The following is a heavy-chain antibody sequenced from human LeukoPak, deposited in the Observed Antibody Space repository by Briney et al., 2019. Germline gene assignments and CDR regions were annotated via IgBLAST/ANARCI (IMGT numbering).Heavy chain of an antibody. Sequence: EASVKVSCKASGFTFTGYYMHWVRQAPGQGLEWMGCINTNSGSTNYAQTFKGRVTMTRDTAISTAYMELSRLRADDTAVYYCARDRAYDYVWGSYPDWGERTLVSVSS. J-gene: IGHJ4*02. D-gene: IGHD3-16*02. CDR3: ARDRAYDYVWGSYPD. V-gene: IGHV1-2*02. CDR1: GFTFTGYY. CDR2: INTNSGST.